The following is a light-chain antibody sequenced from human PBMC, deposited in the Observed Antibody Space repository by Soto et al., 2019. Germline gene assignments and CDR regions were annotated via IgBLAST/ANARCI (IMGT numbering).Light chain of an antibody. Sequence: DIQMTQSPSSLSASVGDRVTITCQASQDITNDLNWYQQKPGKAPNVLSYEASHLETGVPSRFIRSGAGTDFTFTICSLQPENIATEFCQRDDNVPLTFGGGTKVEIK. J-gene: IGKJ4*01. CDR3: QRDDNVPLT. CDR2: EAS. V-gene: IGKV1-33*01. CDR1: QDITND.